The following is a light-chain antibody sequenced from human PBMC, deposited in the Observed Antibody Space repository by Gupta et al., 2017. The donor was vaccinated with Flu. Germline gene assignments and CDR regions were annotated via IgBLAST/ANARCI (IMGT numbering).Light chain of an antibody. V-gene: IGKV3-20*01. CDR2: GAS. Sequence: TLSLSPAERATLSCRASQSVSSSYLAWYQQKPGQAPRLLIYGASSRATGIPDRFSGSGSGTDFTLTISRLEPEDFAVYYCQQYGSSPLFTFGHGTKVDIK. CDR3: QQYGSSPLFT. J-gene: IGKJ3*01. CDR1: QSVSSSY.